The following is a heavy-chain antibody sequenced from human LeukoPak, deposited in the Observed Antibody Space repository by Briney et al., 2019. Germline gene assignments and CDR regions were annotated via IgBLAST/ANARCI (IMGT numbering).Heavy chain of an antibody. CDR3: AKDHDDSSGYYYAAFDI. V-gene: IGHV3-33*06. CDR1: GFTFSSYG. D-gene: IGHD3-22*01. Sequence: GRSLRLSCAASGFTFSSYGMHWVRQAPGKGLGWVAVIWYDGSNKYYADSVKGRFTISRDNSKNTLYLQMNSLRAEDTAVYYCAKDHDDSSGYYYAAFDIWGQGTMVTVSS. J-gene: IGHJ3*02. CDR2: IWYDGSNK.